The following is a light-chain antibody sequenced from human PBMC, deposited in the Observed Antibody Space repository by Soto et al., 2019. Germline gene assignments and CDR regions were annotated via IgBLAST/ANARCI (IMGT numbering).Light chain of an antibody. CDR3: LQDYNYPLT. CDR1: QGIRND. Sequence: AILMTHSPSSLSSSVGDKFTITCRASQGIRNDLGWYQQKPGKAPKLLIYAAASIQRGVPSRFSGSGSGTDFTLTISSLQPEDFATYYCLQDYNYPLTFGGGTKVEIK. J-gene: IGKJ4*01. V-gene: IGKV1-6*01. CDR2: AAA.